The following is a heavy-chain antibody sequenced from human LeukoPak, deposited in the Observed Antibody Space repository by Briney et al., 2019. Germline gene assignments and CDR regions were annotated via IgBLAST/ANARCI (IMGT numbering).Heavy chain of an antibody. CDR1: GGSFSGYY. V-gene: IGHV4-59*01. Sequence: PSETLSLTCAVYGGSFSGYYWSWIRQPPGKGLEWIGYIYYSGSTNYNPSLKSRVTISVDTSKNQFSLKLSSVTAADTAVYYCARIRGYDGAFDIWGQGTMVTVSS. D-gene: IGHD5-12*01. CDR3: ARIRGYDGAFDI. J-gene: IGHJ3*02. CDR2: IYYSGST.